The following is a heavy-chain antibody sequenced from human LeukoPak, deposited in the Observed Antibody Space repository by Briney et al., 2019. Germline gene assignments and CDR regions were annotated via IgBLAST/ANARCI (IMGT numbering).Heavy chain of an antibody. V-gene: IGHV4-34*01. CDR3: ASHSLVGANDY. CDR1: GGSFSGYY. CDR2: INHSGST. D-gene: IGHD1-26*01. Sequence: KPSETLSLTCAVYGGSFSGYYWSWLRQPPGKGLEWIGEINHSGSTNYNPSLKSRVTISVDTSKNQFSLKLSSVTAADTAVYYCASHSLVGANDYWGQGTLVTVSS. J-gene: IGHJ4*02.